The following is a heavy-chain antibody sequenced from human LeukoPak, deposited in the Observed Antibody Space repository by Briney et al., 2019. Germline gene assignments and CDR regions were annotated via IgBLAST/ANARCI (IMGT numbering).Heavy chain of an antibody. CDR2: IYYSGST. CDR1: GGSMISSSYY. CDR3: ARAPGLTIFGVPNWFDP. D-gene: IGHD3-3*01. Sequence: SETLSLTCTVSGGSMISSSYYWGWLRQPPGKGLEWIGSIYYSGSTYYSPSLKSRVTISVDTSKSQFSVKLSSVTAADTAMYYCARAPGLTIFGVPNWFDPWGQGTLVTVSS. J-gene: IGHJ5*02. V-gene: IGHV4-39*07.